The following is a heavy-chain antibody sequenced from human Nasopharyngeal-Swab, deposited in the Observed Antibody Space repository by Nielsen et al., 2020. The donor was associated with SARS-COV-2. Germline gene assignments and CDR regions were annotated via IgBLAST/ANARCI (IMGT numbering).Heavy chain of an antibody. CDR1: GFTFSSFG. V-gene: IGHV3-30*03. CDR3: AREEGAAAGTGGLDV. J-gene: IGHJ6*02. CDR2: IAHDASNE. D-gene: IGHD6-13*01. Sequence: GESLKISCAASGFTFSSFGMHWVRQAPGKGLEWVAFIAHDASNEYYGDSVKGRFSISRDSSKNTLYLQMNSLRDEDTAVYYCAREEGAAAGTGGLDVWGLGTAVTVSS.